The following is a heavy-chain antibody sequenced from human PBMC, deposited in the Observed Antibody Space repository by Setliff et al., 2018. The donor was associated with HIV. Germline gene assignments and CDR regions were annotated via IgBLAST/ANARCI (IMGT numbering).Heavy chain of an antibody. D-gene: IGHD6-19*01. CDR1: GYSINSGSS. CDR2: IYQSGSI. V-gene: IGHV4-38-2*01. Sequence: PSETLSLTCAASGYSINSGSSRAWIRQPPGQGPQWIGSIYQSGSIYYNASLQSRVTISVDSSKNQFSLNLFSVTAADTAVYYCARPRRVRSRAWYWFDIWGQGTLVTVSS. CDR3: ARPRRVRSRAWYWFDI. J-gene: IGHJ5*02.